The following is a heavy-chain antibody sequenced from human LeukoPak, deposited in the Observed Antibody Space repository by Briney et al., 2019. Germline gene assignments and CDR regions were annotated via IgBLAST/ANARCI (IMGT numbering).Heavy chain of an antibody. V-gene: IGHV4-4*02. CDR2: IYHSGRT. D-gene: IGHD3-22*01. Sequence: SGTLSLTCAVSGGSISSSNWWSWVRQPPGKGLEWIGEIYHSGRTNYTPSLKSRVTISVDKSKNQLSLKLSSVTAADTAVYYCARDGGSSGYYENDAFDIWGQGTMVTVSS. CDR3: ARDGGSSGYYENDAFDI. J-gene: IGHJ3*02. CDR1: GGSISSSNW.